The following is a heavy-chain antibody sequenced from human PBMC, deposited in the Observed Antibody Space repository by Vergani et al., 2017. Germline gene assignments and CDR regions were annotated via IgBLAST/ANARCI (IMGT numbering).Heavy chain of an antibody. J-gene: IGHJ6*02. CDR3: ARDHPVGGMDV. V-gene: IGHV4-39*07. Sequence: QLQLPESGPGLVKPSETLSLTCTVSGGSISSSSYYWGWIRQPPGKGLEWIGSIYYSGSTYYNPSLKSRVTISVDTSKNQFSLKLSSVTAADTAVYYCARDHPVGGMDVWGQGTTVTVSS. CDR2: IYYSGST. CDR1: GGSISSSSYY.